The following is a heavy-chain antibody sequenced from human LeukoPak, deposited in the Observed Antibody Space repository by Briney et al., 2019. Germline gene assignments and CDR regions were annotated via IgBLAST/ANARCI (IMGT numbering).Heavy chain of an antibody. D-gene: IGHD1-7*01. V-gene: IGHV4-61*02. Sequence: PSQTLSLTCTVSGASISSGEYYWSWIRQPAGGGLEWVGRIFTTGNTYYNSSLESRVTIAVNTSNNRFSLNLTSVTAADTAVYYCGRLGSGTLEFDSWGQGTLVTVSS. J-gene: IGHJ4*02. CDR1: GASISSGEYY. CDR2: IFTTGNT. CDR3: GRLGSGTLEFDS.